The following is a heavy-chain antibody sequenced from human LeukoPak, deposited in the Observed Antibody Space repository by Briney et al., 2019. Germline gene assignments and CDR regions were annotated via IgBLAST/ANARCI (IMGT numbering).Heavy chain of an antibody. J-gene: IGHJ4*02. Sequence: PGGSLRLSCAASGFTFSSYAMSWVRQAPGKGLEWVSAISGSGGSTYYADSVKGRFTISRDNSKNTLYLQMNSLRAEDTAVYYCAKDVGLYNWNYLYYFDYWGQGTLVTVSS. D-gene: IGHD1-7*01. CDR2: ISGSGGST. V-gene: IGHV3-23*01. CDR3: AKDVGLYNWNYLYYFDY. CDR1: GFTFSSYA.